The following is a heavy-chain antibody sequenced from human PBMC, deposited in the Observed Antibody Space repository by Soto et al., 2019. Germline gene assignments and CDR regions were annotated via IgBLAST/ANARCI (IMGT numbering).Heavy chain of an antibody. CDR2: IKQDGSEK. J-gene: IGHJ6*02. Sequence: GGSLRLSCAASGFTFSTYWMNLVRQAPGKGLEGVANIKQDGSEKYYVDSVKGRFTISRDNAKNSLYLQMNSLRAEDTAVYYCARDPSIVGTIRVRYYYYGMDVWGQGTTVTVS. V-gene: IGHV3-7*04. CDR3: ARDPSIVGTIRVRYYYYGMDV. D-gene: IGHD5-12*01. CDR1: GFTFSTYW.